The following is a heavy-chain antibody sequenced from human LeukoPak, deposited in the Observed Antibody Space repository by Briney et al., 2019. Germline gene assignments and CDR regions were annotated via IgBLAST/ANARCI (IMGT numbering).Heavy chain of an antibody. Sequence: PGGSLRLSCAASGFTVSSNYMSWVRQAPGKRLEWVSVISSGGSTSYTDSVKGRFTISRDNCKNTMYLQMNSLRAPDTPVYYCARELRAGYLDVWGKGTTVTVSS. V-gene: IGHV3-53*01. CDR3: ARELRAGYLDV. J-gene: IGHJ6*03. CDR2: ISSGGST. CDR1: GFTVSSNY.